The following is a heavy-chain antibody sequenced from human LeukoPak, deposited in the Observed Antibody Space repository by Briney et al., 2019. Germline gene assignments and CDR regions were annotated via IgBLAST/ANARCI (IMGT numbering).Heavy chain of an antibody. CDR1: GFTFSSYS. Sequence: GGSLRLSCAASGFTFSSYSMNWVRQALGEGLEWVSSISSSSSYIYYADSVKGRFTISRDNAKNSLYLQMNSLRAEDTAVYYCARDGEYSSSSRVYYFDYWGQGTLVTVSS. D-gene: IGHD6-6*01. CDR2: ISSSSSYI. J-gene: IGHJ4*02. V-gene: IGHV3-21*01. CDR3: ARDGEYSSSSRVYYFDY.